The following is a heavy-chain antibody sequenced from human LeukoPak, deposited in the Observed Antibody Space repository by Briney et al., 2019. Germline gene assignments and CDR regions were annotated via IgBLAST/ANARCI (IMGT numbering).Heavy chain of an antibody. J-gene: IGHJ4*02. Sequence: SETLSLTCTVSGGSISSYYWSWIRQPAGKGLEWIGRIYTSGSTNYNPSLKSRVTMSVDTSRNQFSLKLSSVTAADTAVYYCARAGYYYDSSGYFDYWGQGTLVTVSS. V-gene: IGHV4-4*07. CDR2: IYTSGST. D-gene: IGHD3-22*01. CDR1: GGSISSYY. CDR3: ARAGYYYDSSGYFDY.